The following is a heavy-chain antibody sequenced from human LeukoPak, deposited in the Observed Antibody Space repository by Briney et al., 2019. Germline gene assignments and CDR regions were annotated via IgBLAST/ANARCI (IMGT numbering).Heavy chain of an antibody. D-gene: IGHD2-15*01. V-gene: IGHV1-46*03. CDR1: GYTFTSYY. CDR3: ASVLYCSGGSCLYYFDF. J-gene: IGHJ4*02. CDR2: INPSGGST. Sequence: ASVKVSCKASGYTFTSYYMHWVRQAPGQGLEWMGIINPSGGSTSYVQKIQGRVTMTRDTSTSTVYMELSSLRSEDTAVYYCASVLYCSGGSCLYYFDFWGQGTLVTVSS.